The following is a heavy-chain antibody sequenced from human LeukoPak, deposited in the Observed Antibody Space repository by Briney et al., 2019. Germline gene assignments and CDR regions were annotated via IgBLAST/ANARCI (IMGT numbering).Heavy chain of an antibody. CDR3: ARIVVITPYYFDY. V-gene: IGHV3-23*01. CDR1: GFTFSSYA. J-gene: IGHJ4*02. Sequence: GVSLRLSCAASGFTFSSYAMSWVRQAPGKGLEWVSAISGSGGSTYYADSVKGRLTISRDNSKNTLYLQMNSLRAEDTAVYYCARIVVITPYYFDYWGQGTLVTVSS. CDR2: ISGSGGST. D-gene: IGHD3-22*01.